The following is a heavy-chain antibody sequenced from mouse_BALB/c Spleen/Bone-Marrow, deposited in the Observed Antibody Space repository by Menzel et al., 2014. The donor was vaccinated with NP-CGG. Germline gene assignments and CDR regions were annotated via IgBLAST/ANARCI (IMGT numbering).Heavy chain of an antibody. CDR3: ARYGGYWYFDV. CDR2: ILPGTGSS. CDR1: GYTFSNFW. V-gene: IGHV1-9*01. D-gene: IGHD1-1*02. J-gene: IGHJ1*01. Sequence: VKLMESGAELMKPGASVEISCKASGYTFSNFWIEWVKQRPGQGLEWLGEILPGTGSSRYNGKFKDKATFTADTSSNTAYMQLSSLTSEDSAVYYCARYGGYWYFDVWGAGTTVTVSS.